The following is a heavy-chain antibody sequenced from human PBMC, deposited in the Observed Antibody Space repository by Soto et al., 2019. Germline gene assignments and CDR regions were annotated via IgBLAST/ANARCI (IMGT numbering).Heavy chain of an antibody. CDR2: ISGSGGTT. J-gene: IGHJ3*02. D-gene: IGHD6-19*01. V-gene: IGHV3-23*01. CDR1: GFTFSSYA. CDR3: AKDYYSSGWYQAFDI. Sequence: PGGSPRLSCAASGFTFSSYAMSWVRQAPGKGLEWVSAISGSGGTTYYADSVKGRFTISRDNSKNTLYLQMNSLRAEDTAVYYCAKDYYSSGWYQAFDIWCQGPMVSV.